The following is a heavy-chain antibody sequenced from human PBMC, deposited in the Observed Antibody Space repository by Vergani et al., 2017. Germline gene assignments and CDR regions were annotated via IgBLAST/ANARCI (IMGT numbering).Heavy chain of an antibody. CDR3: ARDQRWGHSLDR. V-gene: IGHV4-61*02. D-gene: IGHD5-24*01. Sequence: QVQLQESGPGLVKPSQTLSLTCSVSGDSINNGSYYWSWIRQPAGKGLEWIGRISISGNTDCNSSLKRRISMSVETSKNQFSLKVNSLTAADTAVYYCARDQRWGHSLDRWGQGTLVTVSS. CDR1: GDSINNGSYY. J-gene: IGHJ5*02. CDR2: ISISGNT.